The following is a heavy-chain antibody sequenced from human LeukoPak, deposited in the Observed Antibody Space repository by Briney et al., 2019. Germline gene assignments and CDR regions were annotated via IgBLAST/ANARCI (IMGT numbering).Heavy chain of an antibody. V-gene: IGHV1-18*01. Sequence: GASVKVSCKASGYTFTSYGISWVRQARGQGLEWMGWISAYNGNTNYAQKLQGRVTMTTDTSTSTAYMELRSLRSDDTAVYYCAREIAVAGTNYYYYYGMDVWGQGTTVTVSS. CDR2: ISAYNGNT. D-gene: IGHD6-19*01. CDR1: GYTFTSYG. J-gene: IGHJ6*02. CDR3: AREIAVAGTNYYYYYGMDV.